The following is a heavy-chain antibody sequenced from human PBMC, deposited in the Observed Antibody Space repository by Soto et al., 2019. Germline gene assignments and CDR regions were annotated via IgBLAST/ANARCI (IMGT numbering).Heavy chain of an antibody. Sequence: PSETLSLTCAVYGGSFSGYYWSWIRQPPGKGLEWIGEINHSGSTNYNPSLKSRVTISVDTSKNQFSLKLSSVTAADTAVYYCARVVVVVAATPGWFDPWGQGTLVTV. J-gene: IGHJ5*02. V-gene: IGHV4-34*01. CDR3: ARVVVVVAATPGWFDP. CDR1: GGSFSGYY. D-gene: IGHD2-15*01. CDR2: INHSGST.